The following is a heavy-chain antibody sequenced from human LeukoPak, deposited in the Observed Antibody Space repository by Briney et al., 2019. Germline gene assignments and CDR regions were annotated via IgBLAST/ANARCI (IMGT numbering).Heavy chain of an antibody. V-gene: IGHV3-20*04. D-gene: IGHD6-13*01. J-gene: IGHJ6*03. CDR1: GFTFDDYG. CDR3: ARVAAAGRGSYYYYYMDV. CDR2: INWNGGST. Sequence: GGSLRLSCAASGFTFDDYGMSWVRQAPGKGLEWVSGINWNGGSTGYADSVKGRFTISRDNAKNSLYLQMNSLRAEDTALYYCARVAAAGRGSYYYYYMDVWGKGTTVTVSS.